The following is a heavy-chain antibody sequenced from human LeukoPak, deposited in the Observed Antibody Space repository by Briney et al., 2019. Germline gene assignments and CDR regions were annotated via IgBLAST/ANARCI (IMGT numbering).Heavy chain of an antibody. D-gene: IGHD2-15*01. CDR2: IYPGDSDT. J-gene: IGHJ3*02. CDR3: ARFSRLGYCSGGSCYSSLDAFDI. Sequence: GESLKISCKGSGYSFTSYWIGWVRQVPGKGLEWMGIIYPGDSDTRYSPSFQGQVTISADKSISTAYLQWSSPKASDTAMYYCARFSRLGYCSGGSCYSSLDAFDIWGQGTMVTVSS. V-gene: IGHV5-51*01. CDR1: GYSFTSYW.